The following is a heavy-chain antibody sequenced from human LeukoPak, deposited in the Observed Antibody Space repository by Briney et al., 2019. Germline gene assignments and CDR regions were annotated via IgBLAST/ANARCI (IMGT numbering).Heavy chain of an antibody. V-gene: IGHV3-23*01. D-gene: IGHD6-13*01. CDR1: GFTFSSYA. J-gene: IGHJ4*02. Sequence: GGSLRLSCAASGFTFSSYAMSWVRQAPGKGLEWVSAISSGGGSTYYADSVKGRFTISRDNSKNTLYLQMNSLRAEDTAVYYCAKSPGYSSSWYDYWGQGTLVTVSS. CDR3: AKSPGYSSSWYDY. CDR2: ISSGGGST.